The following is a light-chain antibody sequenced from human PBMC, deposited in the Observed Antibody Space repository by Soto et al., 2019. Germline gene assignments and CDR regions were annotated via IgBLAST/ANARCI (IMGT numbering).Light chain of an antibody. CDR1: SSDVGGYNF. J-gene: IGLJ1*01. V-gene: IGLV2-14*03. CDR3: CPSGSTLSYV. CDR2: DVS. Sequence: QSALTQPSSVSGSPGQSITISCTGTSSDVGGYNFVTWYQQHPGEAPKLMIHDVSSRASGVPNRFSGSKSGTTASLTISGLQAEDEADYYCCPSGSTLSYVFGIWPTDPV.